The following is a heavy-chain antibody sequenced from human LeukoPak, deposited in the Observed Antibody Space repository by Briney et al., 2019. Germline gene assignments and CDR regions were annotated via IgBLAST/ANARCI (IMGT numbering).Heavy chain of an antibody. CDR2: IFHSGST. CDR3: ARVQGITMILVIKGNWFDP. V-gene: IGHV4-38-2*02. D-gene: IGHD3-22*01. Sequence: SETLSLTCTVSGYSISGGYYWGWIRQPPGKGLEWIGNIFHSGSTYYNPSLKSRVTISVDTSKNQFSLKLSSVTAADTAVYYCARVQGITMILVIKGNWFDPWGQGTPVTVSS. CDR1: GYSISGGYY. J-gene: IGHJ5*02.